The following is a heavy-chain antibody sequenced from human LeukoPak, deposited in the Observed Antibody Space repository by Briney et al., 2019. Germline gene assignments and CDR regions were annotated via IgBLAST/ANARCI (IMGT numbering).Heavy chain of an antibody. CDR1: GGSINGYY. CDR2: IYYSGST. V-gene: IGHV4-59*01. D-gene: IGHD5-24*01. J-gene: IGHJ4*02. CDR3: ARESVEMATIFDY. Sequence: SETLSLTCTVSGGSINGYYWSWIRQPPGKGLEWIGYIYYSGSTSYNPSLKSRVTISVDTSKNLFSLKLSSVTAADTAVYYCARESVEMATIFDYWGQGTLVTVSS.